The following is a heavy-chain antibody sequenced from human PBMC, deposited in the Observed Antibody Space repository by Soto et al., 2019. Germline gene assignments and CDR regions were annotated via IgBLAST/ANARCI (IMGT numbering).Heavy chain of an antibody. J-gene: IGHJ5*01. CDR3: ARAAQWFDY. V-gene: IGHV3-48*01. D-gene: IGHD6-25*01. Sequence: EVQLVESGGGLVQPGGSLRLSCAASGFTFSTYNMNWVRQAPGKGLEWVSYISTSSSTIYYAASVKGRFTISRDNAKNSLFLQMNSLRGEDTAVYYCARAAQWFDYWGQGTLVTVSS. CDR2: ISTSSSTI. CDR1: GFTFSTYN.